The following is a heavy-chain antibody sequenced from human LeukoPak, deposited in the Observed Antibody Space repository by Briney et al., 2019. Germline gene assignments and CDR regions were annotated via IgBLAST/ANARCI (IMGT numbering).Heavy chain of an antibody. D-gene: IGHD3-10*01. Sequence: GGSLRLSCAASGFTFDDYAMHWVRQAPGKGLEWVSGISWNSGSIGYADPVEGRFTFSRDNAKNSVYLQMNSVRAEDTAVYYCARGIIGDNYYGLDVWGQGTTVTVSS. J-gene: IGHJ6*02. CDR1: GFTFDDYA. V-gene: IGHV3-9*01. CDR3: ARGIIGDNYYGLDV. CDR2: ISWNSGSI.